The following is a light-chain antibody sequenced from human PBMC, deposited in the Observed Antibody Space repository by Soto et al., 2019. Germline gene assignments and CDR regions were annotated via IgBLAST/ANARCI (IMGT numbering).Light chain of an antibody. CDR1: QSVSSY. J-gene: IGKJ1*01. CDR2: DAS. Sequence: EIVLTQSPATLSLPPWEIFTRSFRASQSVSSYLAWYQQKPGQAPRLLIYDASNRATGIPARFSGSGSGTEFTLTISSLQSEDFAVYYCQQYSNWPWTFGQGTKVDIK. V-gene: IGKV3-11*01. CDR3: QQYSNWPWT.